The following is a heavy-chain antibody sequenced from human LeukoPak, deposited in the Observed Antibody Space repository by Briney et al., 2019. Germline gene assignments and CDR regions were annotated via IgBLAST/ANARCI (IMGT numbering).Heavy chain of an antibody. D-gene: IGHD2-2*01. CDR1: GFTFSSFA. CDR3: AKEKVPAAIYYGMDV. J-gene: IGHJ6*02. V-gene: IGHV3-23*01. CDR2: FDGNGPNT. Sequence: GGSLRLSCAASGFTFSSFAMTWVRQAPGKGLEWVSGFDGNGPNTYYADSVKGRWTISRDNSKNTLYLQMNSLRAEDTAVYYCAKEKVPAAIYYGMDVWGQGTTVTVSS.